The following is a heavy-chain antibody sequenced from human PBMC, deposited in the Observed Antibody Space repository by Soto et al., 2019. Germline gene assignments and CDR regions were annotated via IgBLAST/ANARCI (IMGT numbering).Heavy chain of an antibody. Sequence: QLQLQESGPGLVKPSATLSLTCTVSGGSISSDSYYWGWIRQPPGKGLEWIGTIYYNGITYYNPSLKSRVTISGDTSKSQFALRLSSVTASDTAVYYCARAMTPVVSYFDSWGQGTLVTVSS. V-gene: IGHV4-39*01. D-gene: IGHD4-17*01. CDR2: IYYNGIT. J-gene: IGHJ4*02. CDR1: GGSISSDSYY. CDR3: ARAMTPVVSYFDS.